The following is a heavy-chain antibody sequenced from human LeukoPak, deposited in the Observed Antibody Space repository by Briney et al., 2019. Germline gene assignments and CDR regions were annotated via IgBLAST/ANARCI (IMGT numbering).Heavy chain of an antibody. J-gene: IGHJ6*03. V-gene: IGHV1-18*01. D-gene: IGHD3-3*01. CDR2: ISGHNGNT. CDR3: ARDHYWSSNNTGSMYYYYYMDV. CDR1: GYTFSTYG. Sequence: ASVKVSCKASGYTFSTYGISWVRQAPGQGLAWMGWISGHNGNTNYEQKFQGRVTMTTDTSTNTAYMELRSLRSDDTAVYYCARDHYWSSNNTGSMYYYYYMDVWGKGTTVTVSS.